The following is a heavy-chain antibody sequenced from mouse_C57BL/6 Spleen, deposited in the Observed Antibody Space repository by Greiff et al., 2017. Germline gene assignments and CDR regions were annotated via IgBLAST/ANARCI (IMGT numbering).Heavy chain of an antibody. CDR3: AREGGLMDY. CDR1: GFTFSSYG. Sequence: EVKLVESGGDLVKPGGSLKLSCAASGFTFSSYGMSWVRQTPDKRLEWVATISSGGSYTYYPDSVKGRFTISRDNAKNTLYLQMSSLKSEDTAMYYCAREGGLMDYWGQGTSVTVSS. V-gene: IGHV5-6*01. CDR2: ISSGGSYT. J-gene: IGHJ4*01.